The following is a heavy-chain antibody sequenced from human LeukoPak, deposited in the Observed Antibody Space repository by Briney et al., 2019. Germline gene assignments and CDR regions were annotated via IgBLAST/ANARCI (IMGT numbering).Heavy chain of an antibody. Sequence: GGSLRLSCAASGFTFSSYAMCWVRQAPGKGLEWVSAISGSGGSTYYADSVKGRFTISRDNSKNTLYLQMNSLRAEDTAVYYCAKGYSSSFWLDPWGQGTLVTVSS. D-gene: IGHD6-6*01. CDR3: AKGYSSSFWLDP. J-gene: IGHJ5*02. CDR1: GFTFSSYA. V-gene: IGHV3-23*01. CDR2: ISGSGGST.